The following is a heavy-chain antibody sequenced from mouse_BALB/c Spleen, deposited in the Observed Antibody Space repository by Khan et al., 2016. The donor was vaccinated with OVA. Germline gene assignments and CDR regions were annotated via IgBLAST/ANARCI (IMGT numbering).Heavy chain of an antibody. CDR2: IWAGGSK. J-gene: IGHJ4*01. V-gene: IGHV2-6-5*01. CDR1: GFSLTDYA. CDR3: AKDPPYYCMDY. Sequence: QVQLKQSGPGLVAPSQSLSITCTVSGFSLTDYAVSWIRQPPGKGLEWLGVIWAGGSKSYNSVLKSRLIISKDNSNSQVFLKVISLLTADTAVYYCAKDPPYYCMDYWGQGTSVTVSS.